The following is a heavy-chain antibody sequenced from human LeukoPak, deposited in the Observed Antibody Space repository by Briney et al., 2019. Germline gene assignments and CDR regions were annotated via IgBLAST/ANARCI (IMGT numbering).Heavy chain of an antibody. D-gene: IGHD6-13*01. CDR1: GGTFSSYA. J-gene: IGHJ4*02. Sequence: SVKVSCKASGGTFSSYAISWVRQAPGQGLEWMGRIIPILGIANYAQKFQGRVTITADKSTSTAYMELSSLRSEDTAVYYCARSSLGSSWYFDYWGQGTLVTVSS. CDR3: ARSSLGSSWYFDY. V-gene: IGHV1-69*04. CDR2: IIPILGIA.